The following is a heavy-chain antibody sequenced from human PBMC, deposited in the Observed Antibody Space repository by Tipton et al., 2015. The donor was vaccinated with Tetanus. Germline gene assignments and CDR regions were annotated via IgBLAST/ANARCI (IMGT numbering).Heavy chain of an antibody. V-gene: IGHV3-33*01. J-gene: IGHJ6*02. D-gene: IGHD5-18*01. CDR1: GFTFSTNA. CDR2: IWNDGSYK. CDR3: ARVGISQNAYSYVYHGLDV. Sequence: QVQLVQSGGGVVQPGRSLRLSCAASGFTFSTNAMHWVRQAPGKGLEWVAAIWNDGSYKYYADSVKGRFTVSRDNSKNTLYLEMNSLRAEDTAVYYCARVGISQNAYSYVYHGLDVWGQGTTVTVSS.